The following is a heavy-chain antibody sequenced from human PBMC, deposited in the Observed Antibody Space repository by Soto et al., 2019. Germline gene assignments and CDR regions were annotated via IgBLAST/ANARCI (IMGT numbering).Heavy chain of an antibody. V-gene: IGHV3-23*01. CDR3: AGTAFITMVHNWFDP. D-gene: IGHD3-10*01. J-gene: IGHJ5*02. Sequence: EVQLLESGGGLVQPGGSLRLSCAASGFTFSNYAMSWVRPAPGKGLEWVSTISGGGGSTYYADSVKGRFTISRDNSKNTLYLQMNSLRAEDTAVYYCAGTAFITMVHNWFDPWGQGTLVTVSS. CDR1: GFTFSNYA. CDR2: ISGGGGST.